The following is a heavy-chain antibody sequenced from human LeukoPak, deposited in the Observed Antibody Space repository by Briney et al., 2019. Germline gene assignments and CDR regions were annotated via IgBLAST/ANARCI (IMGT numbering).Heavy chain of an antibody. D-gene: IGHD3-22*01. CDR3: STTYYYDSSEGY. V-gene: IGHV3-15*07. Sequence: KSGGSLRLSCAASHFTFNIAWMNWVRQAPGKGLEWVGRIKSKTDGGTTDYAAPVKGRFTISRDDSKNTLYLQMNSLKTEDTAVYYCSTTYYYDSSEGYWGQGTLVTVSS. CDR2: IKSKTDGGTT. CDR1: HFTFNIAW. J-gene: IGHJ4*02.